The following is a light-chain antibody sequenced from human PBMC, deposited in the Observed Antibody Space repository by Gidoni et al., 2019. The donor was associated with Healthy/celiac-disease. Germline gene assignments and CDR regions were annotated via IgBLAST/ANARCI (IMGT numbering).Light chain of an antibody. Sequence: IPMTQPPSSLSASVGDRVTITCRASQSISSYLNWYQQKPGKAPKLLIYAASSLQSGVPSRFSGSGSGTDFTLTISSLQPEDFATYYCQQSYSTLYTFGQGTKLEIK. CDR1: QSISSY. V-gene: IGKV1-39*01. CDR2: AAS. CDR3: QQSYSTLYT. J-gene: IGKJ2*01.